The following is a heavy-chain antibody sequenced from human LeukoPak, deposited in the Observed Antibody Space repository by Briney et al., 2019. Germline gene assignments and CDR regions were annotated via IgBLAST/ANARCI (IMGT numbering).Heavy chain of an antibody. CDR1: GFTFSSYA. V-gene: IGHV3-30-3*01. J-gene: IGHJ6*03. D-gene: IGHD6-19*01. CDR2: ISYDGSNK. CDR3: ARTDSSGWYERDLYCYYYYMDV. Sequence: GRSLRLSCAASGFTFSSYAMHWVRQAPGKGLEWVAVISYDGSNKYYADSVKGRFTISRDNSKNTLYLQMNSLRAEDTAVYYCARTDSSGWYERDLYCYYYYMDVWGKGTTVTVSS.